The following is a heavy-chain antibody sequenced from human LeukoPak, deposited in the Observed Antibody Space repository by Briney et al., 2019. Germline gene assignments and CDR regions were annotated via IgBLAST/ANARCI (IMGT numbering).Heavy chain of an antibody. D-gene: IGHD3-10*01. V-gene: IGHV7-4-1*02. CDR3: ARAELWFGEFQPDTFDI. Sequence: ASVKVSCKASGYTFTSYAMNWVRQAPGQGLEWMGWINTNTGNPTYAQGFTGRFVFSLDTSVSTAYLQISSLKAEDAAMYYCARAELWFGEFQPDTFDIWGQGTMVTVSS. CDR2: INTNTGNP. J-gene: IGHJ3*02. CDR1: GYTFTSYA.